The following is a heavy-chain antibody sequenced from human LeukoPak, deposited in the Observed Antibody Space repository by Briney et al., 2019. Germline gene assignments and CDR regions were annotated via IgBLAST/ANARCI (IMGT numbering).Heavy chain of an antibody. CDR2: ISSSGSTI. D-gene: IGHD3-16*01. J-gene: IGHJ6*02. CDR1: GFTFSNAW. V-gene: IGHV3-11*01. CDR3: ASLGGRPTNYYYGMDV. Sequence: GGSLRLSCAASGFTFSNAWPSWIRQAPGKGLEWVSYISSSGSTIYYADSVKGRFTISRDNAKNSLYPQMNSLRAEDTAVYYCASLGGRPTNYYYGMDVWGQGTTVTVSS.